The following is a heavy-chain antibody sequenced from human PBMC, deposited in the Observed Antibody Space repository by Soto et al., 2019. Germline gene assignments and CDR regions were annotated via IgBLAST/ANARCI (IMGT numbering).Heavy chain of an antibody. CDR2: IIPIFGTA. CDR1: GGTFSSYA. J-gene: IGHJ6*02. V-gene: IGHV1-69*12. D-gene: IGHD2-2*01. Sequence: QVQLVQSGAEVKKPGSSVKVSCKASGGTFSSYAISWVRQAPGQGLEWMGGIIPIFGTANYAQKFQGRVTITADDSMRAGYRALSSRRSGDTAVYYCARGGDIVLVPARYGMDVWGQGTTVTVSS. CDR3: ARGGDIVLVPARYGMDV.